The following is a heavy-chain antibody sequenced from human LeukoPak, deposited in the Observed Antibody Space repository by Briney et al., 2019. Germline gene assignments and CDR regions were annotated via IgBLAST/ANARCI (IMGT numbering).Heavy chain of an antibody. Sequence: GGSLRLSCAASGFTFSSYSVNWVRQAPGKGLEWVSSINILSNYIYYADSVKGRFTISRDKAKNSLYLQMNSLRAEDTAVYYCARDSHSSSWYSEFDYWGQGTLVTVSS. V-gene: IGHV3-21*01. J-gene: IGHJ4*02. CDR2: INILSNYI. CDR3: ARDSHSSSWYSEFDY. D-gene: IGHD6-13*01. CDR1: GFTFSSYS.